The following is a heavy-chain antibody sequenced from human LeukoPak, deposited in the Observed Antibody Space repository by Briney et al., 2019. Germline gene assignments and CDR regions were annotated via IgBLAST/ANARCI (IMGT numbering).Heavy chain of an antibody. V-gene: IGHV3-20*04. CDR3: VRVHRYSSSWDSFDY. CDR1: AFTFDDYG. J-gene: IGHJ4*02. Sequence: PGGSLRLSCAASAFTFDDYGMSWVRQAPGKGLEWVSPINWNGGNTGYADSVKGRFTISRDNAKNSLYLQMNSPRAEDTALYYCVRVHRYSSSWDSFDYWGQGTLVTVSS. D-gene: IGHD6-13*01. CDR2: INWNGGNT.